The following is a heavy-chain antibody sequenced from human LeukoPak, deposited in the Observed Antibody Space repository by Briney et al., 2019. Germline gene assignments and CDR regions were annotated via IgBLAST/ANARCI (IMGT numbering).Heavy chain of an antibody. J-gene: IGHJ4*02. CDR3: AKASYMTAAATFDF. CDR2: ISGGGDTT. D-gene: IGHD6-13*01. Sequence: GGSLRLSCAASGFTFSTSGMTWVRQTPGKGLEWVSSISGGGDTTHYADSVSGRFTISRDNSKNTLYLQMNSLRGEDTAIYYCAKASYMTAAATFDFWGQGTLVTVSS. V-gene: IGHV3-23*01. CDR1: GFTFSTSG.